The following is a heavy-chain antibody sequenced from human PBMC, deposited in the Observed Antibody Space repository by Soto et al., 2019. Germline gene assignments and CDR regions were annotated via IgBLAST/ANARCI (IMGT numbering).Heavy chain of an antibody. CDR2: IYYSGST. V-gene: IGHV4-31*03. D-gene: IGHD6-25*01. J-gene: IGHJ5*02. CDR3: AREAAGILNWFDP. CDR1: GGSISSGGYY. Sequence: QVQLQESGPGLVKPSQTLSLTCTVSGGSISSGGYYWSWIRHHPGKGLEWIGYIYYSGSTYYNPSLKSRVTISVDTSKNQFSLKLSSVNAADTAVYYCAREAAGILNWFDPWGQGTLVTVSS.